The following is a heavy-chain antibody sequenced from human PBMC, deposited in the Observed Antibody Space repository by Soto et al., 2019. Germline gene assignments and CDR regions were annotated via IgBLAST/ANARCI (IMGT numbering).Heavy chain of an antibody. CDR2: ISYDGSNK. D-gene: IGHD6-13*01. V-gene: IGHV3-30-3*01. Sequence: ESGGGVVQPGRSLRLSCAASGFTFSSYAMHWVRQAPGKGLEWVAVISYDGSNKYYADSVKGRFTISRDNSKNTLYLQMNSLRAEDTAVYYCARSIAAAAPYYYYYGMDVWGQGTTVTVSS. CDR3: ARSIAAAAPYYYYYGMDV. CDR1: GFTFSSYA. J-gene: IGHJ6*02.